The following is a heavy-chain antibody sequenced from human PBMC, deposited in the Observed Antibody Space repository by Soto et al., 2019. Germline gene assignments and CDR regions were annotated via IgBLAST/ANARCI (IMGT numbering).Heavy chain of an antibody. D-gene: IGHD4-17*01. V-gene: IGHV1-8*01. CDR3: ARGIKYGAYSRWFDP. Sequence: ASVKVSCKASGYTFTRYGINWVRQATGQGLEYLGWMNPNSGNTGYVQKFQGRVTMTRDTSISTAYMELSSLRSEDSAVYFCARGIKYGAYSRWFDPWGQGTLVTVSS. CDR2: MNPNSGNT. CDR1: GYTFTRYG. J-gene: IGHJ5*02.